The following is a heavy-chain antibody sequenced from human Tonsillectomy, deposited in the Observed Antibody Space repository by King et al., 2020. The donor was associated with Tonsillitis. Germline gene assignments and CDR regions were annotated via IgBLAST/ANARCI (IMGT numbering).Heavy chain of an antibody. CDR2: IKQDGSEK. Sequence: VQLVESGGGLVQPGGSLRLSCAASGFTFSSYWMSWVRQAPGKGLEWLANIKQDGSEKYYVDSVKGRFTVSRDNAKKSLYLQMNSLRAEDTAVYYCARDQFSCSSTSCYTSHYYYYGMDVWGQGTTVTVSS. V-gene: IGHV3-7*01. D-gene: IGHD2-2*02. CDR3: ARDQFSCSSTSCYTSHYYYYGMDV. J-gene: IGHJ6*02. CDR1: GFTFSSYW.